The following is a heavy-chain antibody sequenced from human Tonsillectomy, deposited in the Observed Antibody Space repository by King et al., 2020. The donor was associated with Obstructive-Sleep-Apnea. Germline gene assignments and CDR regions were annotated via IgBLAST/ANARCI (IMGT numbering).Heavy chain of an antibody. CDR3: ARSVLYGDYALDY. J-gene: IGHJ4*02. CDR1: GFTFSSYW. CDR2: IKQDGNEK. D-gene: IGHD4-17*01. Sequence: QLVQSGGGLVQPGGSLRLSCAASGFTFSSYWMNWVRQAPGKGLEWVANIKQDGNEKYYVDSVQGRFSISRDNAKNSLYLQMNSLRAEDMAVYYCARSVLYGDYALDYWGQGTLVTVSS. V-gene: IGHV3-7*03.